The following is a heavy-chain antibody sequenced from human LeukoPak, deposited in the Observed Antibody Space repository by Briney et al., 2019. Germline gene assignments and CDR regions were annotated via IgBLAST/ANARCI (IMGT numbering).Heavy chain of an antibody. Sequence: GGSLRFSCAASGFTFSSYWMSWVRQAPGKGLEWVANIKQDGSEKYYVDSVKGRFTISRDNAKNSLYLQMNSLRAEDTAVYYCARDLPYDSSGYYAYWGQGTLVTVSS. CDR1: GFTFSSYW. V-gene: IGHV3-7*01. D-gene: IGHD3-22*01. CDR2: IKQDGSEK. CDR3: ARDLPYDSSGYYAY. J-gene: IGHJ4*02.